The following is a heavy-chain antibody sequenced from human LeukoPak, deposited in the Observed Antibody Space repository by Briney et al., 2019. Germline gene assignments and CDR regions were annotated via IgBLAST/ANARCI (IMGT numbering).Heavy chain of an antibody. V-gene: IGHV1-69*06. CDR2: IIPILGTA. CDR1: GGTFSSYA. Sequence: ASVKVSCKASGGTFSSYAISWVRQAPGQGLEWMGGIIPILGTANYAQKFQVRVTITADKSTGTAYMELSSLRSEDTAVYYCARLSYDSSDYYYYFDYWGQGTLVTVSS. CDR3: ARLSYDSSDYYYYFDY. D-gene: IGHD3-22*01. J-gene: IGHJ4*02.